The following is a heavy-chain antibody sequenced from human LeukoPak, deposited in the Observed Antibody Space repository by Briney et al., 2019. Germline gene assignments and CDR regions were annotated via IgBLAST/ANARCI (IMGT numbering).Heavy chain of an antibody. CDR2: IYTSGST. Sequence: SDTLSLTCTVSGGSITNYYWTWMPQPAGKALEGIGRIYTSGSTSYNPSLKSRVTMSIDTSKSQFSLKLSSLTAADTAVYYCTRGCSSTSCWLGMDVWGQGTTVTVSS. V-gene: IGHV4-4*07. CDR1: GGSITNYY. D-gene: IGHD2-2*01. CDR3: TRGCSSTSCWLGMDV. J-gene: IGHJ6*02.